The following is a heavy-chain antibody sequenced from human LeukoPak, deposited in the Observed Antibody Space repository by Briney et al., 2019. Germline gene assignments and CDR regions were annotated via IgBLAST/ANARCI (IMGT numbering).Heavy chain of an antibody. CDR1: GFTFSSYG. D-gene: IGHD1-26*01. Sequence: GRSLRLSCAASGFTFSSYGMHWVRQAPGKGLEWVAVISNDGSNKYYADSVKGRFTISRDNSKNTLYLQMNSLRAEDTAVYYCAKVRGALDYWGQGTLVTVSS. CDR3: AKVRGALDY. V-gene: IGHV3-30*18. CDR2: ISNDGSNK. J-gene: IGHJ4*02.